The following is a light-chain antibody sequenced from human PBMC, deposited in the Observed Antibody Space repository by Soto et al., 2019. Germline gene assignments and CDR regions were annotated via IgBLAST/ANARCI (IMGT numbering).Light chain of an antibody. J-gene: IGLJ1*01. CDR3: AAWDDSLGAYV. Sequence: QSALTQPRSVSGSPGQSVTISCTGTSSDVGGYNYVSWYQQHPGKAPRLLIYTNNQRPSGVPQRFSGSRTGTSASLAIGGLQSEDGADYYCAAWDDSLGAYVFGTGTKVTVL. CDR2: TNN. CDR1: SSDVGGYNY. V-gene: IGLV2-11*01.